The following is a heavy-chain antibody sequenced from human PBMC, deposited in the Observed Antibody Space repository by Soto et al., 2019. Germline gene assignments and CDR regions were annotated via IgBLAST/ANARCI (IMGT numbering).Heavy chain of an antibody. CDR1: GFTFSSYG. Sequence: GSLRLSCAASGFTFSSYGMHWVRQAPGKGLEWVAVISYDGSNKYYADSVKGRFTISRDNSKNTLYLQMNSLRAEDTAVYYCAKDHITATNHYYYYYMDVWGKGTTVTVSS. V-gene: IGHV3-30*18. CDR2: ISYDGSNK. D-gene: IGHD5-18*01. J-gene: IGHJ6*03. CDR3: AKDHITATNHYYYYYMDV.